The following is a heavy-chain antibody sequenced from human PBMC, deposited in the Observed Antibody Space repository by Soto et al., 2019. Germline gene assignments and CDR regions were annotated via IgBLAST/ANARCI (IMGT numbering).Heavy chain of an antibody. CDR2: ISAYNGNT. V-gene: IGHV1-18*04. J-gene: IGHJ5*02. CDR1: GYTFTSYG. CDR3: ARTKRGTYYYDSSGDSGWFDP. D-gene: IGHD3-22*01. Sequence: GASVKVSCKASGYTFTSYGISWVRQAPGQGLEWMGWISAYNGNTNYAQKLQGRVTMTTDTSTSTAYMELRSLRSDDTAVYYCARTKRGTYYYDSSGDSGWFDPWGQGTLVTSPQ.